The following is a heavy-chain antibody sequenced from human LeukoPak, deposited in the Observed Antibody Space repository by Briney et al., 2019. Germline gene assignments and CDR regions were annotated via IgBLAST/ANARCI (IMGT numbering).Heavy chain of an antibody. Sequence: GGSLRLSCAASGFTFSTYPMHWVRQAPGKGLEWVAVIADVGKDKHYVESVKGRFTISRDNSKNTLYLQMNSLRVEDTAVYYCASSSRGGFPSATKQLVPDWGQGTLVTVSS. J-gene: IGHJ4*02. CDR2: IADVGKDK. D-gene: IGHD6-13*01. V-gene: IGHV3-30*04. CDR3: ASSSRGGFPSATKQLVPD. CDR1: GFTFSTYP.